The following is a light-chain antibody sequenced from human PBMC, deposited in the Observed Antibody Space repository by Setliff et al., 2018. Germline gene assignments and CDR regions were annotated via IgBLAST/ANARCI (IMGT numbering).Light chain of an antibody. Sequence: DIQMTQSPSTLSAFVGDRVTITCRASQSINIRLAWYQQRPGKAPKLLIYEASTLQTGVPSRFWGSGSGTEFTLTISSLQPDDFATYYCQQLISFPLTFGGGTKVDIK. CDR3: QQLISFPLT. V-gene: IGKV1-5*03. CDR2: EAS. CDR1: QSINIR. J-gene: IGKJ4*01.